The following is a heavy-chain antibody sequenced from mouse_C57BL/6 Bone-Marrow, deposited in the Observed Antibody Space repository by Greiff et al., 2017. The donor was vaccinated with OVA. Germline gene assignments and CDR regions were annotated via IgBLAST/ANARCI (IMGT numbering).Heavy chain of an antibody. J-gene: IGHJ1*03. D-gene: IGHD1-1*01. Sequence: ESGPGLVKPSQSLSLTCSVTGYSITSGYYWNWLRQFPGNKLEWMGYISYDGSNNYNPSLKNRISITRDTSKNQFFLKLNSVTTEDTATYYYARDRGVYYYGGSPYWYFDVWGTGTTVTVSS. CDR2: ISYDGSN. CDR3: ARDRGVYYYGGSPYWYFDV. CDR1: GYSITSGYY. V-gene: IGHV3-6*01.